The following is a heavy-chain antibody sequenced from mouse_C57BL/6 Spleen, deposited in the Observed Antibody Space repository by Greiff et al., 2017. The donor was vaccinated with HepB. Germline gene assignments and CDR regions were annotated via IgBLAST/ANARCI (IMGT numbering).Heavy chain of an antibody. CDR3: ARITTVVGDWYFDV. J-gene: IGHJ1*03. V-gene: IGHV1-81*01. D-gene: IGHD1-1*01. CDR2: IYPRSGNT. CDR1: GYTFTSYG. Sequence: QVQLQQSGAELARPGASVKLSCKASGYTFTSYGISWVKQRTGQGLEWIGEIYPRSGNTYYNEKFKGKATLTADKSSSTAYMELRSLTSEDSAVYFCARITTVVGDWYFDVWGTGTTVTVSS.